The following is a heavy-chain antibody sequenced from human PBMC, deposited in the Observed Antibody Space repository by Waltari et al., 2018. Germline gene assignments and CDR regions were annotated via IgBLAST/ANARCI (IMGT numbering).Heavy chain of an antibody. CDR3: ARDDPGGAAAGSQVEYFDY. J-gene: IGHJ4*02. CDR1: GGSIRSSSYY. V-gene: IGHV4-39*07. D-gene: IGHD6-13*01. Sequence: QLQLQESGPGLVKPSETLSLTCTVSGGSIRSSSYYWGWIRQPPGQGLEWIGSIYYSGSTYYNPSLKSRVTISVDTSKNQFSLKLSSVTAADTAVYYCARDDPGGAAAGSQVEYFDYWGQGTLVTVSS. CDR2: IYYSGST.